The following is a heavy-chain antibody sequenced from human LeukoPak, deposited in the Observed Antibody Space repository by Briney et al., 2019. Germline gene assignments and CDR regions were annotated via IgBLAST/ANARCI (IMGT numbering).Heavy chain of an antibody. Sequence: SETLSLTCTVSGGSISSYYWSWIRQPPGKGLEWIGYIYYSGSTNYNPSLKSRVTISVDTSKNQFSLELSSVTAADTAVYYCARDRYDSSGYYSDYWGQGTLVTVSS. J-gene: IGHJ4*02. CDR2: IYYSGST. V-gene: IGHV4-59*01. D-gene: IGHD3-22*01. CDR3: ARDRYDSSGYYSDY. CDR1: GGSISSYY.